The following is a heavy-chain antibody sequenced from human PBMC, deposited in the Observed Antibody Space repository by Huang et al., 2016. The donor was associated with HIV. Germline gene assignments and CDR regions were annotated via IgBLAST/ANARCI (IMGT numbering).Heavy chain of an antibody. CDR1: GFMFSTFG. CDR3: AKPSGDYEFFDF. V-gene: IGHV3-30*18. J-gene: IGHJ4*02. CDR2: ISNDGSRK. Sequence: QVHLEVSGGGVVQPGRPLRLSCTASGFMFSTFGIDWVRQAPGKRLEWVAGISNDGSRKYYVESVKGRFTISRDNSKNIVYLQMNSLRPEDTAVYYCAKPSGDYEFFDFWGQGTVVTVSS. D-gene: IGHD4-17*01.